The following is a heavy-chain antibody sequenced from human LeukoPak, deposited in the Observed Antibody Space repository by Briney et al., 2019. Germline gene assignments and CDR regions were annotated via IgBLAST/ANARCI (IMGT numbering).Heavy chain of an antibody. CDR2: IYYSGST. V-gene: IGHV4-39*07. J-gene: IGHJ4*02. CDR3: ARFQSGIAALAYFDY. D-gene: IGHD6-6*01. Sequence: SETLSLTCTVSGGSISSYYRGWIRQPPGKGLEWIGSIYYSGSTYYNPSLKSRVTISVDTSKNQFSLKLSSVTAADTAVYYCARFQSGIAALAYFDYWGQGTLVTVSS. CDR1: GGSISSYY.